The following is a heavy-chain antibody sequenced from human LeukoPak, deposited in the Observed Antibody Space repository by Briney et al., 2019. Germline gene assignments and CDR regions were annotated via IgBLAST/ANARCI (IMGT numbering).Heavy chain of an antibody. J-gene: IGHJ4*02. Sequence: SETLSLTCTVSGGSLSSSSYYWGWIRQPPGKGLEWIGSIYYSGSTYYNPSLKSRVTISVDTSKNQFSLKLSSVTAADTAVYYCAKYCSSTSCYSGGGDYWGQGTLVTVSS. D-gene: IGHD2-2*02. V-gene: IGHV4-39*07. CDR2: IYYSGST. CDR1: GGSLSSSSYY. CDR3: AKYCSSTSCYSGGGDY.